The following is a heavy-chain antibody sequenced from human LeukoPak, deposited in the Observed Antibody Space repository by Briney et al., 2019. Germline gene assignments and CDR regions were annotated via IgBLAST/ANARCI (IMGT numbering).Heavy chain of an antibody. CDR3: ARDKNRLPDY. D-gene: IGHD1-14*01. J-gene: IGHJ4*02. CDR1: GYTFTSYD. Sequence: ASVKVSCKASGYTFTSYDINWVRQATGQGLEWMGWINPNSGGTNYAQRFQGRVTMTRDTSISTAYMELSRLRSDDTAVYYCARDKNRLPDYWGQGTLVTVSS. CDR2: INPNSGGT. V-gene: IGHV1-2*02.